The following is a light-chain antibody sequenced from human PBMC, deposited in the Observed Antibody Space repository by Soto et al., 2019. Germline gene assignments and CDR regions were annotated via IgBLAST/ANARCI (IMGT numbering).Light chain of an antibody. J-gene: IGKJ3*01. Sequence: EIVLTQSPATLSLSPGERATLSCRASQSVSSYLAWYQQKPGQAPRLLIYDASNRATGIPARFSGSGSGTDFTLTISSLEPEDFAVYYCQQRSYWSGFTFGPGTKVDIK. V-gene: IGKV3-11*01. CDR3: QQRSYWSGFT. CDR1: QSVSSY. CDR2: DAS.